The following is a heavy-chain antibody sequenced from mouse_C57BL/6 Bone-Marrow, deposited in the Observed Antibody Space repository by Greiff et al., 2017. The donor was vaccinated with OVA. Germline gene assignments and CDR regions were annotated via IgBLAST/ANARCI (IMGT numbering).Heavy chain of an antibody. V-gene: IGHV5-17*01. D-gene: IGHD2-5*01. CDR3: AGGVYSNRAWFAY. CDR1: GFTFSDYG. CDR2: ISSGSSTI. J-gene: IGHJ3*01. Sequence: EVKLMESGGGLVKPGGSLKLSCAASGFTFSDYGMHWVRQAPEKGLEWVAYISSGSSTIYYADTVKGRFTISRDNAKNTLFLQMTSLRSEDTAMYYCAGGVYSNRAWFAYWGQGTLVTVSA.